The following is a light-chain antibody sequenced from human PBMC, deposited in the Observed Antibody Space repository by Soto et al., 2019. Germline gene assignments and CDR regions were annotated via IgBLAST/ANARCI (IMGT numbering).Light chain of an antibody. CDR3: VLYMGSGISV. Sequence: QTVVTQEPSFSVSPGGTVTLTCGLTSCSVSTSNYPSWHQQTPGQAPRTLIYSTTTRSSGVPDRFSGTILGNRAALTITGAQADDESDYYCVLYMGSGISVFGGGTNLTVL. CDR1: SCSVSTSNY. V-gene: IGLV8-61*01. CDR2: STT. J-gene: IGLJ2*01.